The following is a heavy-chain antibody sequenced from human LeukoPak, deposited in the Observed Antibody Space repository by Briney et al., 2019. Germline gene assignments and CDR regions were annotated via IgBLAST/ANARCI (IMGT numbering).Heavy chain of an antibody. CDR3: ARGINVGATSY. CDR1: GGSISTYY. D-gene: IGHD1-26*01. CDR2: VQYSGNT. Sequence: SETLSLTCTVSGGSISTYYWSWVRQSPGKGLEWIGCVQYSGNTKYNPLFKSRVTISVGTSKNQFSLRLSSVTTADTAMYFCARGINVGATSYWGQGTLVTVSA. V-gene: IGHV4-59*01. J-gene: IGHJ4*02.